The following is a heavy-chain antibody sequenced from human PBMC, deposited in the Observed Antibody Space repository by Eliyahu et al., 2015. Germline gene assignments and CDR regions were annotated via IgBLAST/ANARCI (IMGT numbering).Heavy chain of an antibody. V-gene: IGHV3-11*01. Sequence: HLAESGGGLVKPGGSVRLSCTASRFDFDEYCMSWVRQAPGKGLGWVAYIGSVGSPIYYADSVKGRFIXSRDNGRNSLSLQMSDLRSEDTGVYFCAGGRKGDFXNFEKWGQGTLVSVSS. J-gene: IGHJ4*02. CDR1: RFDFDEYC. CDR2: IGSVGSPI. D-gene: IGHD3-9*01. CDR3: AGGRKGDFXNFEK.